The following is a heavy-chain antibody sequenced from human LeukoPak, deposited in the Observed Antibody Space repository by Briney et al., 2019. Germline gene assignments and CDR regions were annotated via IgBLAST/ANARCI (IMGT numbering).Heavy chain of an antibody. Sequence: PGGSLRLSCAGSGFTFSSYAMSWVRQAPGQGLEWVGRIRSKSNGGTTDYAAPVKDRFTISRDDSKNTLYLQMNSLKTEDTALYYCTTEAPSYSSGRGWSDYWGQGTLVTVSS. CDR1: GFTFSSYA. J-gene: IGHJ4*02. CDR2: IRSKSNGGTT. V-gene: IGHV3-15*01. CDR3: TTEAPSYSSGRGWSDY. D-gene: IGHD6-19*01.